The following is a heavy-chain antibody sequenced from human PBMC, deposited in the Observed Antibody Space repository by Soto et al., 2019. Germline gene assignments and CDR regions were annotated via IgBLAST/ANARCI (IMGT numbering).Heavy chain of an antibody. D-gene: IGHD5-18*01. J-gene: IGHJ1*01. CDR1: GRIFSSFP. CDR2: VISASGSV. Sequence: VQVVQSGAEVKKPGSSVKLSCKASGRIFSSFPTSWVRQVPGQGLEWMGGVISASGSVTYAPKFQGRVTMTAVNSAGIGYMELTSLTSEDTAIYYCARVGSRDAYNYVLDQWGPGTMVTVSS. CDR3: ARVGSRDAYNYVLDQ. V-gene: IGHV1-69*06.